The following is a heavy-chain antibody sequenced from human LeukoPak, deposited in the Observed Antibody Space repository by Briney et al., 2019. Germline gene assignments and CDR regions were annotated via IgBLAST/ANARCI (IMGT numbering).Heavy chain of an antibody. D-gene: IGHD6-13*01. V-gene: IGHV3-48*03. CDR2: ISHSGRTI. CDR1: GFTFSNYE. CDR3: ARGVGSSWPGWFDP. Sequence: PGGSLRLSRAASGFTFSNYELNWVRQAPGKGLEWVSYISHSGRTIYYADSVKGRFTISRDNAKNSLYLQMNSLRAEDTAVYYCARGVGSSWPGWFDPWGQGTLVTVSS. J-gene: IGHJ5*02.